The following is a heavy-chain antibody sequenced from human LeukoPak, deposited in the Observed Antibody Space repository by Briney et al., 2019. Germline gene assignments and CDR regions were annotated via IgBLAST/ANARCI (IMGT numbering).Heavy chain of an antibody. J-gene: IGHJ4*02. CDR3: ARELFIITMVRGVNY. Sequence: GASVKVSCKASGYTFTGYYMHWVRQAPGQGLEWMGWINPNSGGTNYAQKFQGRVTMTRDTSISTAYMELSRLRSDDTAVYYCARELFIITMVRGVNYWGQGTLVTVSS. CDR2: INPNSGGT. D-gene: IGHD3-10*01. CDR1: GYTFTGYY. V-gene: IGHV1-2*02.